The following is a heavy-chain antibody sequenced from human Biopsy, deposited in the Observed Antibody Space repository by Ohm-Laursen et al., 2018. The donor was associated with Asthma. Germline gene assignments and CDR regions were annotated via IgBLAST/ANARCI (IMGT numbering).Heavy chain of an antibody. CDR3: ARAVTIPQEWSGGMDV. D-gene: IGHD3-3*01. Sequence: SSVKVSCRASGDSFSIFTYCWVRQAPGQGLEWMGGLSPMIGRANYAQKFQGRVTISADRSTSTAYMELSSLTIEDTAVYYCARAVTIPQEWSGGMDVWGQGTTVTVSS. J-gene: IGHJ6*02. CDR2: LSPMIGRA. V-gene: IGHV1-69*06. CDR1: GDSFSIFT.